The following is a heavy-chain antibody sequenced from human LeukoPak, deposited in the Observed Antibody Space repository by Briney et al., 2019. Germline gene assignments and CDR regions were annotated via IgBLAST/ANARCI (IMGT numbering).Heavy chain of an antibody. J-gene: IGHJ4*02. CDR2: ISSSGNT. CDR1: GGSTSGGYYY. CDR3: ARLGAGPTYYDFWSGYSSFYFDY. D-gene: IGHD3-3*01. Sequence: PSQTLSLTCAVSGGSTSGGYYYWGWIRRPPGKGLEWIGGISSSGNTYYNPSLKSRITISIDTSKNHFSLKLSSVTAADTAVYYCARLGAGPTYYDFWSGYSSFYFDYWGQGTLVTVSS. V-gene: IGHV4-39*02.